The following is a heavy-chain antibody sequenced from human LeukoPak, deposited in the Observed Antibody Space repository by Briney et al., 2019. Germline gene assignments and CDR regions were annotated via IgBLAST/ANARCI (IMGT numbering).Heavy chain of an antibody. V-gene: IGHV4-38-2*01. D-gene: IGHD5-18*01. CDR3: ARVIGYSYGYAIDY. CDR1: GYSISRGHY. J-gene: IGHJ4*02. CDR2: LYHSGSP. Sequence: SETLSLTCAVSGYSISRGHYWGWIRQPPGKGLEWIGSLYHSGSPYYSPSLRGRVTISVDTSKNHTSLKLSSVTAADTAVYYCARVIGYSYGYAIDYWGQGTPVTVSS.